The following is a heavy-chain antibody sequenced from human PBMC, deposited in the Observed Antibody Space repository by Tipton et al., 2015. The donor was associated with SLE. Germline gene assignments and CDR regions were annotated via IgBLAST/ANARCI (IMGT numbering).Heavy chain of an antibody. CDR2: IYHSGST. Sequence: TLSLTCAVSGYSISSGYYWGWIRQPPGKGLEWIGSIYHSGSTYYNPSLKSRVTISVDTSKNQFSLKLSSVTAADTAVYYCARAYGDNPFDYWGQGTLVTVSS. CDR3: ARAYGDNPFDY. V-gene: IGHV4-38-2*01. CDR1: GYSISSGYY. D-gene: IGHD4-17*01. J-gene: IGHJ4*02.